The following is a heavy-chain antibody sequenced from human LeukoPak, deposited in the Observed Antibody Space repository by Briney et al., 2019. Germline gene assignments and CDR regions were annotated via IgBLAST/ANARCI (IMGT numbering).Heavy chain of an antibody. CDR1: GFMFDDFT. CDR3: AILASAGFDY. D-gene: IGHD6-13*01. CDR2: ISWDGGIT. Sequence: HPGGSLRLSCAASGFMFDDFTMHWVRQPPGKGLEWVSLISWDGGITYYADSVKGRFTISRDNNKKSLHLQVNSLTTEDTALYYCAILASAGFDYWGKGTLVTVSS. V-gene: IGHV3-43*01. J-gene: IGHJ4*02.